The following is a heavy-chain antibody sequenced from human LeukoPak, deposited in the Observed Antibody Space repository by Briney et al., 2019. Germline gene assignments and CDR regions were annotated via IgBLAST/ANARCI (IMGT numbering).Heavy chain of an antibody. Sequence: SETLSLTCTVSGGSISSGDYYWSWIRQPPGEGLEWIGYIYYSGSTYYNPSLKSRVTISVDTSKNQFSLKLSSVTAADTAVYYCARGLAARPFDYWGQGTLVTVSS. V-gene: IGHV4-30-4*08. J-gene: IGHJ4*02. CDR2: IYYSGST. D-gene: IGHD6-6*01. CDR1: GGSISSGDYY. CDR3: ARGLAARPFDY.